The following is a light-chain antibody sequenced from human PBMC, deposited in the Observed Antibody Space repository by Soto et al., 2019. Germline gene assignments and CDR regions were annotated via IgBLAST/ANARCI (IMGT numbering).Light chain of an antibody. J-gene: IGKJ3*01. CDR3: QQYSSDSLFT. V-gene: IGKV1-5*01. CDR2: DAS. Sequence: DLQMTQSPSTLSASVGDRVTITCRASQSIRNWLAWYQQKPGKPPKLLIFDASSLETGVPSRFSGSGSGTEFTLTSSSLQPDDFATYYCQQYSSDSLFTFGPGTKVDIK. CDR1: QSIRNW.